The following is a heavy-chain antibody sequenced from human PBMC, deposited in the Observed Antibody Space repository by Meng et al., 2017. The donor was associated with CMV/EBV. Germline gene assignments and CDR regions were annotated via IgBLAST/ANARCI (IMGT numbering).Heavy chain of an antibody. J-gene: IGHJ4*02. CDR3: ASGGSYYLVDLDY. Sequence: KASRYTFTGYYMHWVRQAPGQGLEWMGWINPNSGGTNYAQKFQGRVTMTRDTSISTAYMELSRLRSDDTAVYYCASGGSYYLVDLDYWGQGTLVTVSS. D-gene: IGHD1-26*01. V-gene: IGHV1-2*02. CDR2: INPNSGGT. CDR1: RYTFTGYY.